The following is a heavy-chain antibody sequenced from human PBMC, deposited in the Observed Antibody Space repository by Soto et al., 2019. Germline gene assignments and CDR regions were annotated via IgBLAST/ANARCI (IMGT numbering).Heavy chain of an antibody. CDR3: ARREIGSSRFLPGDWLDP. CDR2: IYPGDSDT. V-gene: IGHV5-51*01. CDR1: GYSFTSYW. D-gene: IGHD6-13*01. Sequence: GESLKISCKGSGYSFTSYWIGWVRQMPGKGLEWMGIIYPGDSDTRYSPSFQGQVTISADKSISTAYLQWSSLKASDTAMYYCARREIGSSRFLPGDWLDPWGQGTLVTVSS. J-gene: IGHJ5*02.